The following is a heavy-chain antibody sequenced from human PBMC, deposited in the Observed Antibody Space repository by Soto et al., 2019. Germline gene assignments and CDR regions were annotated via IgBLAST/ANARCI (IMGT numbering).Heavy chain of an antibody. CDR1: GDSVSSSSVT. J-gene: IGHJ5*01. D-gene: IGHD1-26*01. V-gene: IGHV6-1*01. Sequence: QVQLQQSEPGLVKPSQTLSLTCAISGDSVSSSSVTWNWIRQSPSRGLEWLGRTYYRSKWYNDYAESVKSRITINPDTSKTHFSLHLNSVTPEDTAVYYCVRLIGNSWLDFWGQGTLVTVSS. CDR3: VRLIGNSWLDF. CDR2: TYYRSKWYN.